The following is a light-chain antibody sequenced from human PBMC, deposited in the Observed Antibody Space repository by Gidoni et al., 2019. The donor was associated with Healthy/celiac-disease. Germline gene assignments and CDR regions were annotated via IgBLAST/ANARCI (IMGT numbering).Light chain of an antibody. Sequence: EIVMTQSPATLSVSPGERATLSCRARQSVSSNLAWYQQNPGQAPRLLIYGASTRATGIPARFSGSGSGTEFTLTISSLQSEDFAVYYCQQYNNWLFGQGTKLEIK. CDR3: QQYNNWL. J-gene: IGKJ2*01. CDR2: GAS. V-gene: IGKV3-15*01. CDR1: QSVSSN.